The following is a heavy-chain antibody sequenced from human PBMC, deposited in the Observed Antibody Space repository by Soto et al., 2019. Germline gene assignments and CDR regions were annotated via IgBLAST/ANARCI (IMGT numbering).Heavy chain of an antibody. Sequence: EVQLLESGGGLVQPGGSLRLSCAASGFTFNAYAMTWVRQAPGKGREWVPAIGGSGGNRYYAASVRGRFTISRDNSKDTVYLQRNSLRVEDTAVYYCARVASDYINSVDHWGQGILVSVSS. D-gene: IGHD4-4*01. CDR2: IGGSGGNR. J-gene: IGHJ4*02. V-gene: IGHV3-23*01. CDR3: ARVASDYINSVDH. CDR1: GFTFNAYA.